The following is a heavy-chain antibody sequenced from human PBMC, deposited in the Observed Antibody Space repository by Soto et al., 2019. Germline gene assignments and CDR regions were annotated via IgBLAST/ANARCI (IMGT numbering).Heavy chain of an antibody. CDR1: GGSISSGDYY. CDR2: IYYSGST. Sequence: QVQLQEAGPGLVKTSQTLSLTCTVSGGSISSGDYYWSWIRQPPGKGMEWIGYIYYSGSTYYNPSLMSRVTLSVDTSKNQCSLNLSSVTAAYTAVYYCASRPRVFYFDYWGQGTLVTVSS. V-gene: IGHV4-30-4*01. D-gene: IGHD3-16*01. J-gene: IGHJ4*02. CDR3: ASRPRVFYFDY.